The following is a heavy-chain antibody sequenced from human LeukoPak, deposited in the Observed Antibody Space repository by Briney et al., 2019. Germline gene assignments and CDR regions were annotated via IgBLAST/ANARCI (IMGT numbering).Heavy chain of an antibody. D-gene: IGHD3-9*01. CDR2: IYSYGAT. CDR3: ARDHILTGNF. Sequence: GGSLRLSCAASGFTFSSYGMHWVRQAPGKGLEWVSVIYSYGATDYADSVKGRFTISRDTSKSTLYLQMNSLRAEDTAVYYCARDHILTGNFWGQGILVIVSS. V-gene: IGHV3-53*01. J-gene: IGHJ4*02. CDR1: GFTFSSYG.